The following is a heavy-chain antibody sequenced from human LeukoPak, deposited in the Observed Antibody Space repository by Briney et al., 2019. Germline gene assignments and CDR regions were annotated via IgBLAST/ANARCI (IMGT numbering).Heavy chain of an antibody. CDR2: INHSGST. J-gene: IGHJ6*02. CDR3: ARVRGKGYCSGGSCYRHYYGMDV. V-gene: IGHV4-34*01. CDR1: GGSFSGYY. Sequence: SETLSLTCAVYGGSFSGYYWSWIRQPPGKGLEWIGEINHSGSTNYNPSLKSRVTISVDTSKNQFSLKLSSVTAADTAVYYCARVRGKGYCSGGSCYRHYYGMDVWGQRTTVTVSS. D-gene: IGHD2-15*01.